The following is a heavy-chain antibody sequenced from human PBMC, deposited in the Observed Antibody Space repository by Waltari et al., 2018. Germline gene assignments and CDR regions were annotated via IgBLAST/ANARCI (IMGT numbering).Heavy chain of an antibody. D-gene: IGHD1-7*01. CDR1: GFTFSASA. J-gene: IGHJ4*02. CDR2: IRTQANGYTT. Sequence: EVQLVESGGGLVQPGGSLKLSCAASGFTFSASAVHWVRQASRKGPEWVGRIRTQANGYTTTYAASVKGRFSISRDDSQKTAFLQMNSLKIEDTAVYFCTADGPGWNSWGQGTLVTVSS. V-gene: IGHV3-73*01. CDR3: TADGPGWNS.